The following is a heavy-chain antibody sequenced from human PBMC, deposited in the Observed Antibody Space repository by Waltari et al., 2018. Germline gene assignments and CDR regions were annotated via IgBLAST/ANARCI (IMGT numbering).Heavy chain of an antibody. CDR2: INPSGGST. J-gene: IGHJ4*02. CDR3: AYRGPDQGLDY. Sequence: QVQLVQSGAEVKKPGASVKVSCKASGYTFTSYYMNWVRQDPGQGLEWMGIINPSGGSTSYAQKFQGRVTMTRDTSTSTVYMELSSLRSEDTAVYYCAYRGPDQGLDYWGQGTLVTVSS. D-gene: IGHD4-4*01. V-gene: IGHV1-46*01. CDR1: GYTFTSYY.